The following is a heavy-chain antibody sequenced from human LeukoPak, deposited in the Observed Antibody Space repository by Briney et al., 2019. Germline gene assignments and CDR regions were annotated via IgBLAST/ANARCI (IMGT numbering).Heavy chain of an antibody. CDR2: TFPGDSYS. Sequence: GESLKISCKGSGYNFTPYWIVWVRQMPGKGLEWMGMTFPGDSYSIYSPSFQGQVTMSVDKSISTAYLQWSSLKASDTAMYYCARPQYGAADYWGQGTLVTVSS. CDR3: ARPQYGAADY. V-gene: IGHV5-51*01. CDR1: GYNFTPYW. D-gene: IGHD4-17*01. J-gene: IGHJ4*02.